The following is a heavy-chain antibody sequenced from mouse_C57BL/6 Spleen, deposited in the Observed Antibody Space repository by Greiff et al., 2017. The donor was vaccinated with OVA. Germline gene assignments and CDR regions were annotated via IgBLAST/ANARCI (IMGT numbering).Heavy chain of an antibody. Sequence: QVQLKQSGAELARPGASVKLSCKASGYTFTSYGISWVKQRTGQGLEWIGEIYPRSGNTYYNEKFKGKATLTADKSSSTAYMELRSLTSEDSAVYFCARAGDYGSSSAWFAYWGQGTLVTVSA. J-gene: IGHJ3*01. CDR3: ARAGDYGSSSAWFAY. CDR2: IYPRSGNT. V-gene: IGHV1-81*01. CDR1: GYTFTSYG. D-gene: IGHD1-1*01.